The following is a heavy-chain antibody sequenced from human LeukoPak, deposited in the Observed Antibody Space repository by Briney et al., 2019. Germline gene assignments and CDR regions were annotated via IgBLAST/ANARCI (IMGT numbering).Heavy chain of an antibody. V-gene: IGHV1-69*13. CDR1: GGTFSSYA. Sequence: ASVKVSCKASGGTFSSYAISWVRQAPGQGLEWMGGIIPIFGTANYAQKFQGRVTITADESTSTAYMEVSSLRSEDTAVYYCARESAGIAAAGTLGYWGQGTLVTVSS. J-gene: IGHJ4*02. CDR2: IIPIFGTA. D-gene: IGHD6-13*01. CDR3: ARESAGIAAAGTLGY.